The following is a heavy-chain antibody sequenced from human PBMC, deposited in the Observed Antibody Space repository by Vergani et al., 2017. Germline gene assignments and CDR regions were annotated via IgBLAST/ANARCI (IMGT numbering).Heavy chain of an antibody. CDR3: ARDFRVGATILDS. CDR2: IWYDGSNK. D-gene: IGHD3-10*01. V-gene: IGHV3-33*01. CDR1: GFTFSSYG. J-gene: IGHJ4*02. Sequence: QVHLVESGGGVVQPGRSLTLSCSASGFTFSSYGMHWVRQAPGKGLEWVACIWYDGSNKRYVESVKGRFTISRDNSKNTVYLQMNSLRADDKAVYYCARDFRVGATILDSWGKGSLVTVTS.